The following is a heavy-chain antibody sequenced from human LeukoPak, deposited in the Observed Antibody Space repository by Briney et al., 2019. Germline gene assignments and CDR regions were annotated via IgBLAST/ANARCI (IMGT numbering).Heavy chain of an antibody. CDR1: GFTFRNEW. CDR2: ISSSSSYI. D-gene: IGHD3-22*01. CDR3: ARAYDSNGFFGAFDI. Sequence: GGSLRLSCAAAGFTFRNEWMSWVRQAPGKGLEWVSSISSSSSYIYYADSVKGRFTISRDNAKNSLYLQMNSLRAEDTAVYYCARAYDSNGFFGAFDIWGQGTMVTVSS. J-gene: IGHJ3*02. V-gene: IGHV3-21*01.